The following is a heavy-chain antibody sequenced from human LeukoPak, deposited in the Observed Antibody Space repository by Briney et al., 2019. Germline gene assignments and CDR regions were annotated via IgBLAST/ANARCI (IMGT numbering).Heavy chain of an antibody. J-gene: IGHJ6*02. V-gene: IGHV4-31*03. CDR2: IYYSGST. CDR3: ARYRDYYYGMDV. Sequence: SETLSLTCTVSGGSISSGGYYWSWICQHPGKGLEWIGYIYYSGSTYYNPSLKSRVTISVDTSKNQFSLKLSSVTAADTAVYYCARYRDYYYGMDVWGQGTTVTVSS. CDR1: GGSISSGGYY.